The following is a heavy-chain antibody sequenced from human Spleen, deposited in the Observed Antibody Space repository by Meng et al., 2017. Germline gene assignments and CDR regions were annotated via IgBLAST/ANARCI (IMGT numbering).Heavy chain of an antibody. CDR1: GYTFPDYW. CDR2: INPKSGDT. D-gene: IGHD6-13*01. J-gene: IGHJ4*02. Sequence: ASVKVSCKAAGYTFPDYWLHWVRRAPGQGLEWMGRINPKSGDTHYAQRFQGRVTMTGDTSISTAYMELSELRSDGTAMYYCARDEDISAAGKLFGDYWGQGTLVTVSS. CDR3: ARDEDISAAGKLFGDY. V-gene: IGHV1-2*06.